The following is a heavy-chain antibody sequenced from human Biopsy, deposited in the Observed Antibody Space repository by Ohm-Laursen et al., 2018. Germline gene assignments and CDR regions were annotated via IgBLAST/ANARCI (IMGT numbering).Heavy chain of an antibody. V-gene: IGHV4-34*08. J-gene: IGHJ4*02. CDR1: GKTFSDYQ. D-gene: IGHD2-15*01. CDR2: INQAGTT. CDR3: GNEVHGRDY. Sequence: SETLSLTCSVFGKTFSDYQWSWIRQPPGKGLAWIGQINQAGTTNYNPSLKSRVSISADASKYEVSLRLTSVTAADTAVYLCGNEVHGRDYWGLGAQVTVSS.